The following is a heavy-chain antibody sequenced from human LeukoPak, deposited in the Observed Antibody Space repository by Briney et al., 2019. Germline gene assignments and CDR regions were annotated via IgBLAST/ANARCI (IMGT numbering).Heavy chain of an antibody. CDR3: TRDRTTVNLFDS. CDR2: ISTDGSIT. CDR1: GFTFSSYW. Sequence: PGGSLRLSCAASGFTFSSYWMHWVRQTPGKGLVWVSRISTDGSITGYADSVKGRFTISRDNAKNTVYLQVNSLRAEDTAVYYCTRDRTTVNLFDSWGQGTLVIVSS. J-gene: IGHJ4*02. D-gene: IGHD4-17*01. V-gene: IGHV3-74*01.